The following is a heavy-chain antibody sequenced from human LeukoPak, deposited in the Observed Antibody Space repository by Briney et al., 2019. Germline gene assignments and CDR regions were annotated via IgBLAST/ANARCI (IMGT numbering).Heavy chain of an antibody. CDR1: GGSFSGYY. CDR2: INHSGST. V-gene: IGHV4-34*01. J-gene: IGHJ4*02. D-gene: IGHD2-15*01. CDR3: ARVVVVAATRADHYFDY. Sequence: SETVSLTCAVYGGSFSGYYWSWIRQPPGEGLEWIGEINHSGSTNYNPSLKSRVTISVDTSKNQFSLKLSSVTAADTAVYYCARVVVVAATRADHYFDYWGQGTLATVSS.